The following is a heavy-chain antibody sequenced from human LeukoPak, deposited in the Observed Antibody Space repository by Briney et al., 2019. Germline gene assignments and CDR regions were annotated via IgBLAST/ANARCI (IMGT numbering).Heavy chain of an antibody. D-gene: IGHD1-26*01. CDR2: INPSGGST. CDR3: ASGRRGTYSGDNFDI. Sequence: ASVKVSCKASGYTFTGYYIHWVRQAPGQGLEWMGLINPSGGSTSNPQKFQGRVTMTRDMSRTTVYMELSSLGSEDTAIYYCASGRRGTYSGDNFDIWGQGTRVTVSS. J-gene: IGHJ3*02. CDR1: GYTFTGYY. V-gene: IGHV1-46*01.